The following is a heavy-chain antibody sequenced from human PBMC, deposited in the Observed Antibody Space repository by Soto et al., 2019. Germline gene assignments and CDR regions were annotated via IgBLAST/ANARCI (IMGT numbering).Heavy chain of an antibody. CDR1: GFSLSTSGMC. V-gene: IGHV2-70*11. D-gene: IGHD3-22*01. Sequence: VSGPTLVNPTQTLTLTCTFSGFSLSTSGMCVSWIRQPPGKVLEWLARIDWYDDKYYSTSLKSRLTISKDTSKSQVVLTMTNMDPVDTATYYCAQNTYYYDSSGYWTFDYWGQGTLVTVSS. J-gene: IGHJ4*02. CDR3: AQNTYYYDSSGYWTFDY. CDR2: IDWYDDK.